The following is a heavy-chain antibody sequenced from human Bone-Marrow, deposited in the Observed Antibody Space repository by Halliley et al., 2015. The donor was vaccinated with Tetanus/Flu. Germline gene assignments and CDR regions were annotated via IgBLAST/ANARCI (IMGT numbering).Heavy chain of an antibody. CDR2: ISYDGTHK. D-gene: IGHD3-3*01. V-gene: IGHV3-30*14. J-gene: IGHJ4*02. Sequence: SLRLSCAASGFTFMNYAIHWVRQAPGKGLEWVAFISYDGTHKYYADSVRGRFTISRDNTNNALSLQMNSLRVEDTAVYYCARDTVNFAFWPGYYSFFGSWGQGTLVTVSS. CDR3: ARDTVNFAFWPGYYSFFGS. CDR1: GFTFMNYA.